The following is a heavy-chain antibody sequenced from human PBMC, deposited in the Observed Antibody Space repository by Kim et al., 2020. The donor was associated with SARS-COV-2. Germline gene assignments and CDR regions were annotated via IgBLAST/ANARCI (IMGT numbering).Heavy chain of an antibody. Sequence: GGSLRLSCAASGFTFSSFWMSWVRQAPGKGLEWVANINPDGSAQAYMDSVNGRFTVSRDNAKNSLYLQLNSLRAEDTSIYYCARISILGDSSGYLFGFDIWGQGTMVTVSS. D-gene: IGHD3-22*01. J-gene: IGHJ3*02. CDR3: ARISILGDSSGYLFGFDI. CDR2: INPDGSAQ. V-gene: IGHV3-7*01. CDR1: GFTFSSFW.